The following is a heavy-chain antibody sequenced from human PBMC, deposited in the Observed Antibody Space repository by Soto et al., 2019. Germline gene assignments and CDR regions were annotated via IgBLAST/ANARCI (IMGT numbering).Heavy chain of an antibody. CDR2: ISSSSSYI. J-gene: IGHJ6*02. V-gene: IGHV3-21*01. Sequence: GGSLRLSCAASGFTFSSYSMNWVRQAPGKGLEWVSSISSSSSYIYYADSAKGRFTISRDNAKNSLYLQMNSLRAEDTAVYYCAREGGEGDYPYYYYYGMDVWGQGTTVTVSS. CDR3: AREGGEGDYPYYYYYGMDV. D-gene: IGHD4-17*01. CDR1: GFTFSSYS.